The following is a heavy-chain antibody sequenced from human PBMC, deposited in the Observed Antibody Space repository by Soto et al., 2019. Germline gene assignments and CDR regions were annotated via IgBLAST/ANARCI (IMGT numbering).Heavy chain of an antibody. D-gene: IGHD2-8*02. Sequence: QVQLVQSGAEVKQPASSVKVSCKASGGTFSSYAISWVRQAPGQGLEWMGGIIPIFGTADYAQKFQGRVTITADESTSTAYMELSSLRSEDTAVYYCATHWTGVPRYYYGMDVWGQGTTVTVSS. CDR3: ATHWTGVPRYYYGMDV. J-gene: IGHJ6*02. CDR1: GGTFSSYA. V-gene: IGHV1-69*12. CDR2: IIPIFGTA.